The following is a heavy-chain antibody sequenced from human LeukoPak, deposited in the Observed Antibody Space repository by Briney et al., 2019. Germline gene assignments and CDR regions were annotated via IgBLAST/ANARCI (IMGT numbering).Heavy chain of an antibody. D-gene: IGHD6-19*01. J-gene: IGHJ6*02. V-gene: IGHV3-30*02. CDR2: IRYDGSNK. Sequence: GGSLRLSCAASGFTFSSDGMHWVRQAPGKGLEWVAFIRYDGSNKYYADSVKGRVTISRDNSKNTLYLQMNSLRAEDTAVYYCAQKAGVAGTLYYYYYGMDVWGQGTTVTVSS. CDR3: AQKAGVAGTLYYYYYGMDV. CDR1: GFTFSSDG.